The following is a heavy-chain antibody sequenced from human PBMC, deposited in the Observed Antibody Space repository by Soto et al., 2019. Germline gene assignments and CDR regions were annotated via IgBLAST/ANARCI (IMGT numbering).Heavy chain of an antibody. D-gene: IGHD6-13*01. V-gene: IGHV3-43*01. CDR3: TKDEGAAVESPGD. CDR1: GFIFDDFT. Sequence: PXGSLSLSCASSGFIFDDFTMHWVRLVPGKGPQWVSYINWDGRIAMYADSVKGRFTISRDNTNNHLYLQMNSLRSDDTALYYCTKDEGAAVESPGDWGHGTLVTVSS. J-gene: IGHJ4*01. CDR2: INWDGRIA.